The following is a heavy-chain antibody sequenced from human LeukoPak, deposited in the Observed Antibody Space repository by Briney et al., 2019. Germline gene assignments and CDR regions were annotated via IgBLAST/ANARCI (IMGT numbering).Heavy chain of an antibody. D-gene: IGHD3-22*01. CDR2: INPNSGGT. CDR3: ARDYAKSYYDSTTGDAFDI. Sequence: ASVKVSCKASGYTFTGYYMHWVRQAPGQGLEWMGWINPNSGGTNYAQKFQGRVTMTRDTSISTAYMELSRLRSDDTAVYYCARDYAKSYYDSTTGDAFDIWGQGTMVTVSS. V-gene: IGHV1-2*02. CDR1: GYTFTGYY. J-gene: IGHJ3*02.